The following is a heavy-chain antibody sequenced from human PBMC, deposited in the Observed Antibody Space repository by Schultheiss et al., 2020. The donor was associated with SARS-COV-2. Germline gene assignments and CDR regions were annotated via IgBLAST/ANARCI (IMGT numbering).Heavy chain of an antibody. V-gene: IGHV4-59*01. CDR2: IYYSGST. D-gene: IGHD2-2*02. CDR3: ARGRLLGYCSSTSCYTDYFDY. Sequence: SETLSLTCTVSGGSISSYYWSWIRQPPGKGLEWIGSIYYSGSTNYNPSLKSRVTISVDTSKNQFSLKLSSVTAADTAVYYCARGRLLGYCSSTSCYTDYFDYWGQGTLVTVSS. CDR1: GGSISSYY. J-gene: IGHJ4*02.